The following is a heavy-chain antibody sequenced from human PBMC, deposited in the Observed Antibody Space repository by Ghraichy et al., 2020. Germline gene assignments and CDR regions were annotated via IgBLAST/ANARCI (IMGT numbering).Heavy chain of an antibody. Sequence: GGSLRLSCAASGFTFSTYSMKWVRQAPGKGLEWVSSICRSSSYMHYADSVKGRFTISRDNAKNSLYLQMNSLRAEDTAVYYCARDPHFYDSSGYSDQGYWGQGTLVSVS. CDR3: ARDPHFYDSSGYSDQGY. D-gene: IGHD3-22*01. J-gene: IGHJ4*02. V-gene: IGHV3-21*01. CDR1: GFTFSTYS. CDR2: ICRSSSYM.